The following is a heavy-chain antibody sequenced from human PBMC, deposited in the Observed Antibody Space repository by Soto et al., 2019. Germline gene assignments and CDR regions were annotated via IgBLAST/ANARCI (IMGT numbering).Heavy chain of an antibody. J-gene: IGHJ4*02. CDR3: ARVGVVRGVFGY. D-gene: IGHD3-10*01. CDR1: GGSFSGYY. CDR2: INHSGST. V-gene: IGHV4-34*01. Sequence: QVQLQQWGAGLLKPSETLSLTCAVYGGSFSGYYWSWIRQPPGKGLEWIGAINHSGSTNYNPSLKSRVTISVDTSKNQFSLKLSSLTAADTAVYYCARVGVVRGVFGYWGQGTLVTVSS.